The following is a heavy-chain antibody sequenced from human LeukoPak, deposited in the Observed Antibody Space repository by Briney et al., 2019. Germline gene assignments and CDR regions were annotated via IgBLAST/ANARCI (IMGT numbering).Heavy chain of an antibody. D-gene: IGHD2-2*01. V-gene: IGHV3-30*18. J-gene: IGHJ4*02. CDR1: GFTFSNYG. Sequence: GRSLRLSCAASGFTFSNYGMHWVRQAPGKGLEWVAVISYNGSNKYYSDSVKGRFTISRDNSENTLYLQMNSLRAEDTGVYYCAEDSCSSTSCDEDFWGQGTLVTVSS. CDR3: AEDSCSSTSCDEDF. CDR2: ISYNGSNK.